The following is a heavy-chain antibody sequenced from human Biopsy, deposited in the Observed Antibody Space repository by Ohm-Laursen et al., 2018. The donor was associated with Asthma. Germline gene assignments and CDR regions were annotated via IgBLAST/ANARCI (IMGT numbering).Heavy chain of an antibody. CDR2: IYSGGTS. CDR1: GFAVSRDH. D-gene: IGHD1-20*01. V-gene: IGHV3-53*01. CDR3: ARGDRSNWSHYYFDY. J-gene: IGHJ4*02. Sequence: SLRLSCAASGFAVSRDHMFWVRQAPGKGLEWVSVIYSGGTSHTADSVRGRFTISRDYSKNTLYLQMHSLRAEDTAVYYCARGDRSNWSHYYFDYWGQGTLVIVSS.